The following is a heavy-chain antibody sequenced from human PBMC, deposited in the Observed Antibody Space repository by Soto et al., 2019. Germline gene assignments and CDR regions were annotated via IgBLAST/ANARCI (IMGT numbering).Heavy chain of an antibody. J-gene: IGHJ5*02. CDR3: ARREVLGDNDILTGRWFDP. Sequence: QVQLVQSGAEVKKPGSSVKVSYKASGGTFSSYAISWVRQAPGQGLEWMGGIIPIFGTANYAQKFQGRVTITADESTSTAYMELSSLRSEDTAVYYCARREVLGDNDILTGRWFDPWGQGTLVTVSS. D-gene: IGHD3-9*01. CDR2: IIPIFGTA. CDR1: GGTFSSYA. V-gene: IGHV1-69*12.